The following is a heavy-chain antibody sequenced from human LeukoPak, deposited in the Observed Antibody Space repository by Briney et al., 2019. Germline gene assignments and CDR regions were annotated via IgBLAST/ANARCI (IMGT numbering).Heavy chain of an antibody. CDR2: ISSSGSTI. V-gene: IGHV3-48*03. J-gene: IGHJ3*02. CDR1: GFTFSSYE. CDR3: ARVVHPGGVTTDAFDI. D-gene: IGHD4-11*01. Sequence: HPGGSLRLSCAASGFTFSSYEMNWVRQAPGKGLEWVSYISSSGSTIYYADSVKGRFTISRDNAKNSLYLQMNSLRAEDTAVYYCARVVHPGGVTTDAFDIWGQGAMVTVSS.